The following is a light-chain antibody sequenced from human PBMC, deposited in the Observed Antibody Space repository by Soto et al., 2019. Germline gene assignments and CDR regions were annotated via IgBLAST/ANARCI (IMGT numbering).Light chain of an antibody. Sequence: VLTQSPARLSLSPGERATLSCRAGQSVSDHLAWYQQKPGQPPRLLFFDASNRATGVPDRFSAGGSGTDFTLIISSLEPEDFAVYYCQQRVNWPPTFGGGTKVEI. J-gene: IGKJ4*01. CDR3: QQRVNWPPT. CDR1: QSVSDH. V-gene: IGKV3-11*01. CDR2: DAS.